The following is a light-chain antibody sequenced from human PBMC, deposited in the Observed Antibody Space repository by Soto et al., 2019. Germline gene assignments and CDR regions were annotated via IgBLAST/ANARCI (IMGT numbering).Light chain of an antibody. J-gene: IGKJ1*01. Sequence: EIVLTQSPGTLSLSPEERATLSCRASQSVSSSYLAWYQQKPGQAPRLLIYGASGRATGIPDRFSGSGSGTDFTLTISRLEPEDFAVYYCQQYGSSSWTFGQGTKVDIK. CDR2: GAS. CDR1: QSVSSSY. CDR3: QQYGSSSWT. V-gene: IGKV3-20*01.